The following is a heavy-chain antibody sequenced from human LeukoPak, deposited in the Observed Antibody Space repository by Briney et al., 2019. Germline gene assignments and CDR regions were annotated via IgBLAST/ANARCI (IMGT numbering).Heavy chain of an antibody. J-gene: IGHJ4*02. CDR2: IYYSGST. CDR1: GGSISGRSYY. CDR3: ARSGYYGSGSYHDY. D-gene: IGHD3-10*01. Sequence: SETLSLTCTVSGGSISGRSYYWGWIRQPPGKGLEWIGTIYYSGSTFYIPSLKSRLTISVDTSKSQFSLRLSSVTAADTAIYYCARSGYYGSGSYHDYWGQGTLVTVSS. V-gene: IGHV4-39*01.